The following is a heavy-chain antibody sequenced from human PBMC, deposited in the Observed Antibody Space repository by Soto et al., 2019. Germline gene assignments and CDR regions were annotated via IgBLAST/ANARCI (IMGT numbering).Heavy chain of an antibody. CDR2: IYYSGST. CDR1: GGSISSSSYY. V-gene: IGHV4-39*01. Sequence: SETLSLTCTVSGGSISSSSYYWGWIRQPPGKGLEWIGSIYYSGSTYYNPSLKSRDTISVDTSKNQFSLKLSSVTAADTAVYYCVRLTVISIVGFDYWGQGTLVTVSS. D-gene: IGHD1-26*01. CDR3: VRLTVISIVGFDY. J-gene: IGHJ4*02.